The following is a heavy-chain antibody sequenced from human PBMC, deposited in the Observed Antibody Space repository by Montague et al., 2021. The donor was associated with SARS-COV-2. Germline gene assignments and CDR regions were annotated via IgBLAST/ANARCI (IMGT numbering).Heavy chain of an antibody. Sequence: SETLSLTCAVYGESFSGFFWSWIRQPPGKGLEWIAEINDRGVTNYNYNPSLGSRVTISADTSKNQFSLKLRSVTAADTAVYYCARWDPQTLTVISLRGKSANDYWGQGTLVTVSS. J-gene: IGHJ4*02. D-gene: IGHD4-11*01. CDR1: GESFSGFF. CDR2: INDRGVTNY. CDR3: ARWDPQTLTVISLRGKSANDY. V-gene: IGHV4-34*01.